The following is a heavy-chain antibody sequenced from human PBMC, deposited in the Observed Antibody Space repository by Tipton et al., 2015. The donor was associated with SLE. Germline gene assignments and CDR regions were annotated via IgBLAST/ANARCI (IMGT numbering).Heavy chain of an antibody. CDR3: AKAGSNWHNYFDY. J-gene: IGHJ4*02. Sequence: SLRLSCAASGITFSSHAMSWVRQAPGKGLEWVSAISGSGGNTYYADSVKGRSTISRDNSKNTLYLQMNSLRVEDTTVYYCAKAGSNWHNYFDYWGQGTLVTVSS. CDR1: GITFSSHA. CDR2: ISGSGGNT. D-gene: IGHD1-26*01. V-gene: IGHV3-23*01.